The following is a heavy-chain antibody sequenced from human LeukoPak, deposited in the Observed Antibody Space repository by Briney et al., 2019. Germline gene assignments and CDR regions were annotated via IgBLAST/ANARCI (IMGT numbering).Heavy chain of an antibody. Sequence: PSETLSLTCTVSGGSISSGRYYWSWIRQPAGKGLEWIGRIYTSGSTNYNSSLKSRVTISVDTSKNQFSLKLSSVTAADTAVYYCARAFRDFWSGYPYYFDYWGQGTLVTVSS. CDR2: IYTSGST. V-gene: IGHV4-61*02. CDR3: ARAFRDFWSGYPYYFDY. J-gene: IGHJ4*02. CDR1: GGSISSGRYY. D-gene: IGHD3-3*01.